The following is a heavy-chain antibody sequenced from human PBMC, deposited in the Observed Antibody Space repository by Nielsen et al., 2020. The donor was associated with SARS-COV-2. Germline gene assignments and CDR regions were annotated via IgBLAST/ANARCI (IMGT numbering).Heavy chain of an antibody. D-gene: IGHD2-15*01. CDR1: GDSVSSSSAA. CDR2: TYYRSKWYN. J-gene: IGHJ5*02. CDR3: ARYVVVVVAATAEWFDP. V-gene: IGHV6-1*01. Sequence: SETLSLTCAISGDSVSSSSAAWNWIRQSPSRGLEWLGRTYYRSKWYNDYAVSVKSRITINPDTSKNQFSLHLNSVTPEDTAVYYCARYVVVVVAATAEWFDPWGQGTLVTVSS.